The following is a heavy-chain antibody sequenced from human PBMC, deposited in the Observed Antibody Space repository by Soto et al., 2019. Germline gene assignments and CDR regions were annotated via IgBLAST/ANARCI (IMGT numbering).Heavy chain of an antibody. V-gene: IGHV4-59*08. J-gene: IGHJ4*02. D-gene: IGHD2-21*02. CDR2: IYYSGST. Sequence: PLEILSLTCIVSGGSITYYRWSWIRQFPGKGLEWIGSIYYSGSTYNNPSLRSRVSMSIDTSKDQFSLKLKSVTAADTALYFCARQRTSVVTQAYFDVWGPGSLVTVSS. CDR3: ARQRTSVVTQAYFDV. CDR1: GGSITYYR.